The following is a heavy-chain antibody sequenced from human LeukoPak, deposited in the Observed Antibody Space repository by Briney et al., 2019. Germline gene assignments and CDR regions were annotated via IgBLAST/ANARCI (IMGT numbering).Heavy chain of an antibody. CDR1: GFTVSSNY. V-gene: IGHV3-53*01. CDR3: ARSARGAYSSSHFDY. J-gene: IGHJ4*02. D-gene: IGHD6-13*01. CDR2: IYSGGST. Sequence: GGSLRLSCAASGFTVSSNYMSWVRQAPGKGLEWVSVIYSGGSTYYADSVKGRFTISRDNSMNTLYVQMNSLRAEDTAVYYCARSARGAYSSSHFDYWGQGTLVTVSS.